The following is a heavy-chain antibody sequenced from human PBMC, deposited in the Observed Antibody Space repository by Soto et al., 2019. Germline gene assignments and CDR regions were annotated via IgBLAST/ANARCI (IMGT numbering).Heavy chain of an antibody. CDR1: GGSFSSYV. J-gene: IGHJ5*02. CDR3: GTSYRKHCRGDTCYENGLDP. V-gene: IGHV1-69*01. CDR2: IVPMFGTA. Sequence: QVQLVQSGAEVKKPGSSVKVSCKASGGSFSSYVISWARQAPGQGLEWMGGIVPMFGTANYAQKFQGRLTITADESTNTGYMELRNLRSDDTAVYFCGTSYRKHCRGDTCYENGLDPWGQGTLVTVSS. D-gene: IGHD2-15*01.